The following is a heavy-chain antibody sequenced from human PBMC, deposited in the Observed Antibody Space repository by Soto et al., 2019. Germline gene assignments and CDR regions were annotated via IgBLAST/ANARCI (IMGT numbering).Heavy chain of an antibody. V-gene: IGHV4-38-2*01. CDR3: ARGLIIVGAIDY. D-gene: IGHD1-26*01. CDR2: IYHSGST. CDR1: GYSISSGYY. Sequence: PSATLSLTCAVSGYSISSGYYWGWIRQPPGKGLEWIGSIYHSGSTYYNPSLKSRVTIAVDTSKNQFSLKLSSVTAADTAVYYCARGLIIVGAIDYWGQGTLVTVSS. J-gene: IGHJ4*02.